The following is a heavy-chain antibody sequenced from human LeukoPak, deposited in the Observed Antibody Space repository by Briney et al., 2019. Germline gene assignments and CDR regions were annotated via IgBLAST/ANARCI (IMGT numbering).Heavy chain of an antibody. J-gene: IGHJ4*02. D-gene: IGHD6-19*01. CDR3: ARAAFQWLVRGGFDY. CDR2: ISYDGSNK. V-gene: IGHV3-30-3*01. Sequence: GGSLRLSCAASGFTFSSYAMHWVCQAPGKGLEWVAVISYDGSNKCYADSVKGRFTISRDNSKNTLYLQMNSLRAEDTAVYYCARAAFQWLVRGGFDYWGQGTLVTVSS. CDR1: GFTFSSYA.